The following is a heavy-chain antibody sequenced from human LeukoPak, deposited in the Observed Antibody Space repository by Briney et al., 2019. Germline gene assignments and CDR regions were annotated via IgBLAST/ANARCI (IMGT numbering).Heavy chain of an antibody. V-gene: IGHV4-39*01. CDR1: GGSITSNSYY. Sequence: PETLSLSCTVSGGSITSNSYYWGWIRQPPGKGLEWIGSIYYSDSGQMFYNPSLKSRVTMSADTSKNQFSLRVTSVTAADTAVYYCARRPPALGAFDLWGRGTLVSVSS. CDR2: IYYSDSGQM. CDR3: ARRPPALGAFDL. J-gene: IGHJ3*01.